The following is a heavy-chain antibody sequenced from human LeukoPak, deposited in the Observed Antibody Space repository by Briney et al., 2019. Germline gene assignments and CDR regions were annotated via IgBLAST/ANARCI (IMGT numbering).Heavy chain of an antibody. CDR3: AKARAAVVEAAINY. V-gene: IGHV3-23*01. CDR1: GFNFSNYA. J-gene: IGHJ4*02. D-gene: IGHD2-15*01. CDR2: VNSNDRP. Sequence: GGSLRLSCAASGFNFSNYAMTWVRQAPGKGLEWVSTVNSNDRPYYADSVKGRFTISRDNPKNTLYLQMNTLRVEDTALYYCAKARAAVVEAAINYWGQGILVTVSP.